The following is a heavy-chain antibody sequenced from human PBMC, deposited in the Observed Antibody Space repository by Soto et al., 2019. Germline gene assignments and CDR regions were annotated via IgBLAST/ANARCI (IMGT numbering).Heavy chain of an antibody. V-gene: IGHV1-18*01. Sequence: ASVKVSCKASGYSFTRYGIGWARQAPGQGLEWMGWINAYNGNTNYAQNLQGRLTLTTDTSTTTAYMELRSLRSNDTAIYYCAMVDVYVTPSPQDVRAQRTTVTVSS. D-gene: IGHD3-16*01. CDR1: GYSFTRYG. CDR3: AMVDVYVTPSPQDV. J-gene: IGHJ6*02. CDR2: INAYNGNT.